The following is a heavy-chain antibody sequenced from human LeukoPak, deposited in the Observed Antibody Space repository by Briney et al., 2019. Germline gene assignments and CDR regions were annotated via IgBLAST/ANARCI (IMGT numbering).Heavy chain of an antibody. CDR1: GFTFSSYA. Sequence: PGGSLRLSCAASGFTFSSYAMSWVRQAPGKGLEWVSAISGSGGSTYYADSVKGRFTISRDNAKNSLYLQMNSLRAEDTAVYYCARIGSGWYWEYWGQGALVTVSS. CDR2: ISGSGGST. CDR3: ARIGSGWYWEY. J-gene: IGHJ4*02. V-gene: IGHV3-23*01. D-gene: IGHD6-19*01.